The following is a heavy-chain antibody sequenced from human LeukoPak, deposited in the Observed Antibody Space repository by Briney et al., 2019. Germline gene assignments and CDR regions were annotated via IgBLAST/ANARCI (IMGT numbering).Heavy chain of an antibody. Sequence: SQTLSLTCTVSGGSISSGDYYWSWIRQPPGKGLEWIGYIYYSGSTYYNPSLKSRVTISVDTSKNQFSLKLSSVTAADTAVYYCARGLGIFGVVYFDCWGQGTLVTVSS. CDR1: GGSISSGDYY. CDR3: ARGLGIFGVVYFDC. D-gene: IGHD3-3*01. V-gene: IGHV4-30-4*08. J-gene: IGHJ4*02. CDR2: IYYSGST.